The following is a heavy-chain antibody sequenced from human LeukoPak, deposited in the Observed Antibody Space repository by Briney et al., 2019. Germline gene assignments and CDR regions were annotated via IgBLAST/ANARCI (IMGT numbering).Heavy chain of an antibody. CDR1: GGSISSYY. Sequence: SETLSLTCTVSGGSISSYYWSWIRQPTGKGLEWIGRIYTSGSTNYNPSLKSRVTMSVDTSKNQFSLKLSSVTAADTAVYYCARDRGGYCSSTSCPNWFDPWGQGTLVTVSS. CDR2: IYTSGST. CDR3: ARDRGGYCSSTSCPNWFDP. V-gene: IGHV4-4*07. D-gene: IGHD2-2*01. J-gene: IGHJ5*02.